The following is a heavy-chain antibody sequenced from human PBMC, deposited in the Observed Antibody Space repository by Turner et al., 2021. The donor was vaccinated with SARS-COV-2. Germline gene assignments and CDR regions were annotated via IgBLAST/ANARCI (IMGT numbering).Heavy chain of an antibody. CDR2: GSSSGRT. D-gene: IGHD2-15*01. CDR3: ARHDFQDHSDTSSYYYVKKNWFDS. J-gene: IGHJ5*01. V-gene: IGHV4-39*01. Sequence: QLKLQESGPGLVAPWETLCLTGSVSGGSVARSTSYWGCSRHSHEKGLEWMATGSSSGRTYDNPSLRTRINISLDTPKNLFSLKLTSVTAADSAVYYCARHDFQDHSDTSSYYYVKKNWFDSWGQGTSVTVSS. CDR1: GGSVARSTSY.